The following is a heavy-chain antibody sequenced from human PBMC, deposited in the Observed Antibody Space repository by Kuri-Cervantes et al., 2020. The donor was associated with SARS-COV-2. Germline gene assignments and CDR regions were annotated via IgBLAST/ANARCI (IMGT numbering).Heavy chain of an antibody. J-gene: IGHJ4*02. CDR1: GGSFSGYY. CDR3: ARHRVAARPVDY. CDR2: INHSGST. Sequence: SETLSLTCAAYGGSFSGYYWSWIRQPPGKGLEWIGEINHSGSTNYNPSLKSQVTISVDTSKNQFSLKLSSVTAADTAVYYCARHRVAARPVDYWGQGTLVTVSS. V-gene: IGHV4-34*01. D-gene: IGHD6-6*01.